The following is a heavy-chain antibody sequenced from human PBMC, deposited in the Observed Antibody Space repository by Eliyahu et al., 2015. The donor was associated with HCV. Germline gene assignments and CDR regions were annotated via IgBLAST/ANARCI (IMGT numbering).Heavy chain of an antibody. CDR3: TRGVGIGPTAMVHYFDY. V-gene: IGHV3-49*05. CDR1: GFTFGDYA. Sequence: EVQLVESGGGLVKPGRSLRLSCTASGFTFGDYAMSWFRQAPGKGLEWVGFIRSKAYGGTTEYAASVKGRFTISRDDSKSIAYLQMNSLKTEDTAVYYCTRGVGIGPTAMVHYFDYWGQGTLVTVSS. D-gene: IGHD5-18*01. J-gene: IGHJ4*02. CDR2: IRSKAYGGTT.